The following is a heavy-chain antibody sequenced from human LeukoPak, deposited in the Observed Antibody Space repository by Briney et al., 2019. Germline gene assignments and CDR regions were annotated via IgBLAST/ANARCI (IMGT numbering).Heavy chain of an antibody. CDR3: ARAYGSGTSYHPDY. CDR2: INPNSGDT. Sequence: GASVKVSCKASGYTFTAYHMHWVRQAPGQGLEWMGWINPNSGDTNSSQKLQDRVTLTRDTSISTAYMELSSLTSDDTAVYYCARAYGSGTSYHPDYWGQGTLVTVSS. V-gene: IGHV1-2*02. J-gene: IGHJ4*02. D-gene: IGHD3-10*01. CDR1: GYTFTAYH.